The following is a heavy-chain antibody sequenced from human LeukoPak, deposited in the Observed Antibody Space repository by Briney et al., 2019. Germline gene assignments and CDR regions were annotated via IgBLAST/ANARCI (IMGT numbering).Heavy chain of an antibody. Sequence: PSQTLSLTCTVSGGSINSGDYYWSWIRQPPGRGPEGIGYIYHSGSTYYNPSLKCRVSISLYTSKNQFSLKLNSVTAADTAVYYCARDGCRSSSCYKSFDIWGQGTVVTGSS. CDR1: GGSINSGDYY. J-gene: IGHJ3*02. CDR3: ARDGCRSSSCYKSFDI. D-gene: IGHD2-2*02. CDR2: IYHSGST. V-gene: IGHV4-30-4*08.